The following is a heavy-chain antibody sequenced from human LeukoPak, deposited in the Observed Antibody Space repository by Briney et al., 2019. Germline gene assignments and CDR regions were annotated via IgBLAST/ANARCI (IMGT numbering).Heavy chain of an antibody. CDR3: ARGPPDFWSGYYWT. CDR2: IYYSGST. Sequence: SQTLSLTCTVSGGSISSGDYYWSWIRQPPGKGLEWIGYIYYSGSTYYNPSLKSRVTISVDTSKNQFSLKLSSVTAADTAVYYCARGPPDFWSGYYWTWGQGTLVTVSS. J-gene: IGHJ5*02. V-gene: IGHV4-30-4*01. CDR1: GGSISSGDYY. D-gene: IGHD3-3*01.